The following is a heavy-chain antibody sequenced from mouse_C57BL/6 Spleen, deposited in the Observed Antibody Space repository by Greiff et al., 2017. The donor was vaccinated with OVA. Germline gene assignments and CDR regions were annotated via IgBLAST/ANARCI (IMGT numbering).Heavy chain of an antibody. CDR1: GYSITSGYY. D-gene: IGHD2-2*01. J-gene: IGHJ2*01. CDR2: ISYDGSN. CDR3: ARAEGLGPFDY. V-gene: IGHV3-6*01. Sequence: VQLKESGPGLVKPSQSLSLTCSVTGYSITSGYYWNWIRQFPGNKLEWMGYISYDGSNNYNPSLKNRISITRDTSKNQFFLKLNSVTTEDTATYYCARAEGLGPFDYWGQGTTLTVSS.